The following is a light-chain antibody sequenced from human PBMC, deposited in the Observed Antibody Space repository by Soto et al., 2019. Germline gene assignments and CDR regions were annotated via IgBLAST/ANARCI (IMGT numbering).Light chain of an antibody. J-gene: IGLJ3*02. Sequence: QSVLTQPASVSGSPGQSITISCTGTSRDVGGYNHVSWYQQLPGKAPKLMIYEVYYRPSGVSERFSGSKSGNTASLTISGLQAEDEGDYYCSSYTSSTTWVFGGGTQLTVL. CDR2: EVY. CDR3: SSYTSSTTWV. CDR1: SRDVGGYNH. V-gene: IGLV2-14*01.